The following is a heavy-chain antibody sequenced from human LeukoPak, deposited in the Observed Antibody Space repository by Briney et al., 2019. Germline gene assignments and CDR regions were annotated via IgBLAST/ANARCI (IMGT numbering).Heavy chain of an antibody. D-gene: IGHD4-17*01. V-gene: IGHV3-30*18. Sequence: GGSLRLSCAASGFTFSSYAMSWVRQAPGKGLEWVAVISYDGSNKYYADSVKGRFTISRDNSKNTLYLQMNSLRAEDTAVYYCAKDFVYGENYGMDVWGQGTTVTVSS. J-gene: IGHJ6*02. CDR3: AKDFVYGENYGMDV. CDR1: GFTFSSYA. CDR2: ISYDGSNK.